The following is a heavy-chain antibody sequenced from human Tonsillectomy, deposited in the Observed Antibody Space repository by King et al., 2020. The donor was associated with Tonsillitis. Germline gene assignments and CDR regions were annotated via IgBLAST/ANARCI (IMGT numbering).Heavy chain of an antibody. CDR3: ARGDPYCGGDCYWADHDY. CDR1: GYTLIDYY. Sequence: QLVQSGAEVKKPGASVKVSCKASGYTLIDYYMHWVRQAPGQGLEWMGIINPSGDYTSYAQKFLGRVTVTSDTSTSTVYMELSSLTSEDTAVYYCARGDPYCGGDCYWADHDYWGQGTLVTVSS. J-gene: IGHJ4*02. D-gene: IGHD2-21*02. V-gene: IGHV1-46*01. CDR2: INPSGDYT.